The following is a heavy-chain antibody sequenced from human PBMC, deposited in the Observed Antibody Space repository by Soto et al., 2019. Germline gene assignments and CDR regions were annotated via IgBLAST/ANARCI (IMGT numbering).Heavy chain of an antibody. CDR3: ARLGYYHSGGPP. J-gene: IGHJ4*02. CDR1: GGSFSAYY. V-gene: IGHV4-34*01. Sequence: QVQLQQWGAGLLKPSETLSLTCAVYGGSFSAYYWSWIRPPPGKGLAWIGEVNDGGRPNYSVSLKSRLTISLDTSKNQFSLKLSSVTAADTAVYYCARLGYYHSGGPPWGQGTLVTVSS. D-gene: IGHD3-22*01. CDR2: VNDGGRP.